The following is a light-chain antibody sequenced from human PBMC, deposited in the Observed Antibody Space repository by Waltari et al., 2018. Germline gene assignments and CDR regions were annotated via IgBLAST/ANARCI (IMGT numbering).Light chain of an antibody. J-gene: IGKJ2*01. Sequence: EIILTQSPGTLSLSPGERATLSCRASQPISKNYLAWYQQKPGQAPRLLISGASSRATGTPDRFSGSGSGTDFTLTITIVEPEDFAVYFCQQYGGPPPSTFGQGTKLEIK. CDR1: QPISKNY. CDR2: GAS. CDR3: QQYGGPPPST. V-gene: IGKV3-20*01.